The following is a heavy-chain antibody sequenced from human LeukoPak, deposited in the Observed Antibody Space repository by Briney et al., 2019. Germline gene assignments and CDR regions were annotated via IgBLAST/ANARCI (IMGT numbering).Heavy chain of an antibody. CDR1: GGSISSNN. J-gene: IGHJ4*02. CDR3: ARARTVVPFDY. Sequence: SETLSLTCTVSGGSISSNNWNWIRQPPGKGLEWIGHIYYSGSTNYNPSLKSRVTISVDTSKNQFSLKLSSVTAADTAVYYCARARTVVPFDYWGQGTLVTVSS. V-gene: IGHV4-59*01. D-gene: IGHD4-23*01. CDR2: IYYSGST.